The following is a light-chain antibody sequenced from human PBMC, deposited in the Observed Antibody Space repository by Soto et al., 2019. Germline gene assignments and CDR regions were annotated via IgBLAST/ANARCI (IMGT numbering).Light chain of an antibody. Sequence: DIQMTQSPSSVSPSVGDRVIITCRASQDITNWLAWYQQKPGKAPKFLIYDAHSLETGVPSRFSGGGSGTHFTFTISSLQPEDIATYYCQQYDNLPYTFGQGTKVEIK. V-gene: IGKV1-33*01. CDR2: DAH. CDR3: QQYDNLPYT. J-gene: IGKJ2*01. CDR1: QDITNW.